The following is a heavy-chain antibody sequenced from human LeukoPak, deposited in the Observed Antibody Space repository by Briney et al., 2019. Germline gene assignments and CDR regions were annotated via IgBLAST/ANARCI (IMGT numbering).Heavy chain of an antibody. CDR3: ARARRYSGSLLSKGGLYYFDY. J-gene: IGHJ4*02. Sequence: PSETLSLTCTVSGGSISSGGYYWSWIRQHPGKGLEWIGYIYYSGSTYYNPSLKSRVTISVDTSKNQFSLKLSSVTAADTAVYYCARARRYSGSLLSKGGLYYFDYWGQGTLVTVSS. D-gene: IGHD1-26*01. CDR2: IYYSGST. V-gene: IGHV4-31*03. CDR1: GGSISSGGYY.